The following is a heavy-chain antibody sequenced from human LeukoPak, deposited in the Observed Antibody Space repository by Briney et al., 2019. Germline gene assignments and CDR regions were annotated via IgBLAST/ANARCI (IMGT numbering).Heavy chain of an antibody. J-gene: IGHJ6*02. V-gene: IGHV3-23*01. Sequence: GGSLRLSCAASGFTFDDYAMHWVRHAPGKGLEWVSAISGGGDDTSYADSARGRFTVSRDNSKNTLYLQMNSLRAEDTAVYYCAKDSRESSGHFPYYYYYHYGLDVWGQGTTVTVSS. CDR1: GFTFDDYA. D-gene: IGHD3-22*01. CDR3: AKDSRESSGHFPYYYYYHYGLDV. CDR2: ISGGGDDT.